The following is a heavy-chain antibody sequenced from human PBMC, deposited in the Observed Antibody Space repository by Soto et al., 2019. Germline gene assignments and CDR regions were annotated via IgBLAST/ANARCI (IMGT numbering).Heavy chain of an antibody. Sequence: HPGGSLRLSCAPSGFTLPGYSMNWVRQAPGKGLEWVSYISSSSDTIYYADSVKGRFTISRDNAKNLLYLQMKSLRAEDTAVYHCARSSTFYDYWGQGTPVTVSS. D-gene: IGHD6-6*01. J-gene: IGHJ4*02. CDR2: ISSSSDTI. V-gene: IGHV3-48*01. CDR1: GFTLPGYS. CDR3: ARSSTFYDY.